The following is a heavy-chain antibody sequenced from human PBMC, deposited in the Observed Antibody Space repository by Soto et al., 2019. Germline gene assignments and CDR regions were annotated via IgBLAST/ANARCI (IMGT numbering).Heavy chain of an antibody. CDR2: IYYSGST. CDR1: GGSISSGGYY. J-gene: IGHJ6*02. V-gene: IGHV4-31*03. Sequence: SETLSLTCTVSGGSISSGGYYWSWIRQHPGKGLEWIGYIYYSGSTYYNPSLKSRVTISVDTSKNQFSLKLSSVTAADTAVYYCARDLVYDSSGYWPYFGMDVWAQGTTVPVSS. D-gene: IGHD3-22*01. CDR3: ARDLVYDSSGYWPYFGMDV.